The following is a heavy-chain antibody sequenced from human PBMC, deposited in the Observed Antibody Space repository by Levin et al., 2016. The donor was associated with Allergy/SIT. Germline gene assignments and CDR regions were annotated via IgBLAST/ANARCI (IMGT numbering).Heavy chain of an antibody. D-gene: IGHD6-13*01. V-gene: IGHV4-59*08. CDR1: GGSISSYY. Sequence: SETLSLTCTVSGGSISSYYWSWIRQPPGKGLEWIGYIYNSGSTNYNPSLKSRVTISGDTSKNQFSLKLSSVTAADTAVYYCARLPGHSSSWTAYFDYWGQGTLVTVSS. CDR2: IYNSGST. J-gene: IGHJ4*02. CDR3: ARLPGHSSSWTAYFDY.